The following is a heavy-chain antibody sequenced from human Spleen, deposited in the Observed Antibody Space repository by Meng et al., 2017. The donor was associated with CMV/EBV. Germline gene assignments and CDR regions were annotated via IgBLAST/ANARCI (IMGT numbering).Heavy chain of an antibody. V-gene: IGHV3-7*01. CDR2: IKQDGSEK. D-gene: IGHD1-14*01. J-gene: IGHJ4*02. CDR1: GFTFSSYW. Sequence: GESLKISCAASGFTFSSYWMSWVRQAPGKGLEWVANIKQDGSEKHYVDSVKGRFIISRDNAKNSLYLQMNSLRVEDTAVYYCAREGTLCYNYWGQGMLVTVSS. CDR3: AREGTLCYNY.